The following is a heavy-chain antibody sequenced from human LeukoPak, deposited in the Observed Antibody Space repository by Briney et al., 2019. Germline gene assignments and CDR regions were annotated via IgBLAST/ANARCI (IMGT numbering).Heavy chain of an antibody. CDR2: ISYDGSNK. J-gene: IGHJ4*02. Sequence: GGSLRLSCAASGFTFRSYGMHWVRQAPGKGLEWVAVISYDGSNKYYADSVKGRFTISRDNSKNTLYLQMNSLRAEDTAVYYCAKEGYDYGDYALLLGYWGQGTLVTLSS. CDR3: AKEGYDYGDYALLLGY. D-gene: IGHD4-17*01. CDR1: GFTFRSYG. V-gene: IGHV3-30*18.